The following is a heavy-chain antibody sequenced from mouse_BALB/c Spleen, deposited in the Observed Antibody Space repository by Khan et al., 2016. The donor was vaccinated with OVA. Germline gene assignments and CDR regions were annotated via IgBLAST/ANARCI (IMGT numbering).Heavy chain of an antibody. CDR1: GYSITSDYA. J-gene: IGHJ2*02. Sequence: VQLQQSGPGLVKPSQSLSLTCTVTGYSITSDYAWNWIRQFPGNKLEWMGFISYSGNTKYNPSLKSRFSITRDTSKNQFFLQLNSVTTEDTATYYCARVDGGDFDYWGQGTSLTVSS. V-gene: IGHV3-2*02. CDR2: ISYSGNT. CDR3: ARVDGGDFDY. D-gene: IGHD2-3*01.